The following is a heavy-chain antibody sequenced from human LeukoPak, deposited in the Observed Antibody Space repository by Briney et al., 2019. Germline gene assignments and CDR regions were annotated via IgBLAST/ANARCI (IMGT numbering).Heavy chain of an antibody. D-gene: IGHD2-2*01. CDR1: GFTFSSYS. V-gene: IGHV3-21*01. CDR3: ARGWGYCSSTSCYALDY. Sequence: GGSLRLSCAASGFTFSSYSMNWVRQAPGKGLEWVSSISSSGSYIYYADSVKGRFTISRDSAKNSLYLQMNGLRAEDTAVYYCARGWGYCSSTSCYALDYWGQGTLVTVSS. CDR2: ISSSGSYI. J-gene: IGHJ4*02.